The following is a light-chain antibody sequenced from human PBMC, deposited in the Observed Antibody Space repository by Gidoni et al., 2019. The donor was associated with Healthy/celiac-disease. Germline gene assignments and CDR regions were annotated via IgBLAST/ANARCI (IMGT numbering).Light chain of an antibody. CDR2: DAS. CDR1: QSDSSY. V-gene: IGKV3-11*01. J-gene: IGKJ4*01. Sequence: DSVLTQSPHTLSLSPGERATLSCRDSQSDSSYLAWYPQKPVQAPRLLIYDASNRATGIPARFRGSWSGTDFALTISSLMPKDFAVYFCHQRSNWPPLLTFGGGTKVEIK. CDR3: HQRSNWPPLLT.